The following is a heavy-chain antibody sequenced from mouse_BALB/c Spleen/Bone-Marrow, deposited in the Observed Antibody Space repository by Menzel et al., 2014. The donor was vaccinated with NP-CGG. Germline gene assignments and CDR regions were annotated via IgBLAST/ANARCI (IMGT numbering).Heavy chain of an antibody. Sequence: VQLQQSGAELVKPGASVKLSCTASGFDIKDTYMHWVKQRPEQGLEWIGRIDPANGNTKYDPKFQGKATITADTSSNTAYLQLSSLTSEDTAVYYCARYYYGYYFDYWGQGTTLTVSS. V-gene: IGHV14-3*02. D-gene: IGHD1-2*01. CDR2: IDPANGNT. CDR1: GFDIKDTY. CDR3: ARYYYGYYFDY. J-gene: IGHJ2*01.